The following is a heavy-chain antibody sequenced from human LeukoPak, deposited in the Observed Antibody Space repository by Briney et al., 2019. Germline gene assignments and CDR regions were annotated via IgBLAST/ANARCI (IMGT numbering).Heavy chain of an antibody. D-gene: IGHD1-14*01. J-gene: IGHJ3*02. CDR1: GGTFSSYA. V-gene: IGHV1-3*03. CDR3: ATNPDLNDAFDI. CDR2: INAGNGNT. Sequence: ASVKVSCKASGGTFSSYAISWVRQAPGQRLELMGWINAGNGNTKYSQEFQGRVTITRDTSASTAYMELSSLRSEDMAVYYCATNPDLNDAFDIWGQGTMVTVSS.